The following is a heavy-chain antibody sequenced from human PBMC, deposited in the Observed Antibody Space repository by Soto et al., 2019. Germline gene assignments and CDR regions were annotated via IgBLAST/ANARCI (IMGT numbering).Heavy chain of an antibody. J-gene: IGHJ4*02. CDR1: GGSFSGYY. CDR2: INHSGST. V-gene: IGHV4-34*01. D-gene: IGHD3-10*01. CDR3: ARTSGITPTRVFDY. Sequence: QVQLQQWGAGLLKPSETLSLTCAVYGGSFSGYYWSWIRQPPGKGLEWIGEINHSGSTNYNPSLKRRVTISVDTSKNQFSLTLTSVTAADTAVYYCARTSGITPTRVFDYWGQGTLVTVSS.